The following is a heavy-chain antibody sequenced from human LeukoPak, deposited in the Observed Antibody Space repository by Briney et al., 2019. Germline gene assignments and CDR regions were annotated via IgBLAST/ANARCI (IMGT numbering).Heavy chain of an antibody. V-gene: IGHV5-51*01. Sequence: GASLKISCKGSGYRFTSYWIGWVRPMPGKGLEWMGIIYPGDSDTRYSPSFQGQVTISADKSISTAYLQWSSLKASDTAMYYCARQAPGGSYYFDYWGQGTLVTVSS. CDR1: GYRFTSYW. CDR3: ARQAPGGSYYFDY. CDR2: IYPGDSDT. J-gene: IGHJ4*02. D-gene: IGHD1-26*01.